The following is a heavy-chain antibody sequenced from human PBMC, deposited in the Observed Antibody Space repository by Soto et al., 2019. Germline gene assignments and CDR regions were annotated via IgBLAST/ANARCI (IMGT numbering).Heavy chain of an antibody. D-gene: IGHD7-27*01. CDR1: GFTFSSYA. V-gene: IGHV3-23*01. J-gene: IGHJ3*02. Sequence: LSLTCAASGFTFSSYAMSWVRQAPGKGLEWVSAISGSGGSTYYADSVKGRFTISRDNSKNTLYLQMNSLRAEDTAVYYCAKGTINWDDAFDIWGQGTMVTVSS. CDR3: AKGTINWDDAFDI. CDR2: ISGSGGST.